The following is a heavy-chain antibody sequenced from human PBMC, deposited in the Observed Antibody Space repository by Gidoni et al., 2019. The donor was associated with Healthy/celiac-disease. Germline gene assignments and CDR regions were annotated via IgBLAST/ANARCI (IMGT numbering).Heavy chain of an antibody. CDR2: FDPEDGET. Sequence: QVQLVQSGSEVKKPGASVKVSCKVSGYTLTELSMHWVRQAPGKGLEWMGGFDPEDGETIYAQKFQGRVTMTEDTSTDTAYMELSSLRSEDTAVYYCATHRGETTVTLKGNYYYYYMDVWGKGTTVTVSS. CDR3: ATHRGETTVTLKGNYYYYYMDV. V-gene: IGHV1-24*01. J-gene: IGHJ6*03. D-gene: IGHD4-4*01. CDR1: GYTLTELS.